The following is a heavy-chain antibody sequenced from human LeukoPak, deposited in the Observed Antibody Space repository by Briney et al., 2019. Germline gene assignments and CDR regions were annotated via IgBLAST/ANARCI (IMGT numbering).Heavy chain of an antibody. D-gene: IGHD3-22*01. V-gene: IGHV1-2*02. J-gene: IGHJ4*02. CDR1: GYTFTGYY. CDR2: INPNSGGT. CDR3: ARSYGIVVDYCFDY. Sequence: ASVKVSCKASGYTFTGYYMHWARQAPGQGLEWMGWINPNSGGTNYAQKFQGRVTMTRDTSISTAYMELSRLRSDDTAVYYCARSYGIVVDYCFDYWGQGTLVTVSS.